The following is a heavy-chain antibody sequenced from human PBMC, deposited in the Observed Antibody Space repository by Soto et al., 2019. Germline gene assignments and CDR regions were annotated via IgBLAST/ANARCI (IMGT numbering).Heavy chain of an antibody. Sequence: ASAQAACLASGYTFTNYVIIWARQAPGQGLVRMGWISAYNGDTHYTQRLQGRVTMTTDTSTSTAYMELSSLRSEDTAVYYCASPYNSSGYYFFGPKDAFDIWGQGTMVTVSS. CDR3: ASPYNSSGYYFFGPKDAFDI. CDR1: GYTFTNYV. V-gene: IGHV1-18*01. J-gene: IGHJ3*02. CDR2: ISAYNGDT. D-gene: IGHD3-22*01.